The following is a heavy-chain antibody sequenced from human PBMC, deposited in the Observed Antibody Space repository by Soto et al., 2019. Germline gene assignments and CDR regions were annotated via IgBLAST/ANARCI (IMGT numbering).Heavy chain of an antibody. V-gene: IGHV3-23*01. D-gene: IGHD3-3*01. J-gene: IGHJ4*02. Sequence: GGSLRLSCVASGVTFSSYAMSWVRQAPGKGLEWVSAVSKSGLDTNYADFVKGRFTISRDNSKNTLYLQMNSLKTEDTAVYYCTTAGITIFGVVTTFDYWGQGTLVTVS. CDR1: GVTFSSYA. CDR3: TTAGITIFGVVTTFDY. CDR2: VSKSGLDT.